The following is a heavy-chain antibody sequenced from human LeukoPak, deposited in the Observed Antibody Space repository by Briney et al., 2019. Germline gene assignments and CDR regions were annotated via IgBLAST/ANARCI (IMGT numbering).Heavy chain of an antibody. CDR3: AREPLGCGGDCHFDY. Sequence: SVKVSCKTSGSTFSSYAFSWMRQAPGQGLEWVGRIIPIYNPVDYTQRFQGRVTITADESTNTVYLELSSLRYDDTAVYYCAREPLGCGGDCHFDYWGQGTLVTVSS. D-gene: IGHD2-21*02. CDR1: GSTFSSYA. CDR2: IIPIYNPV. V-gene: IGHV1-69*15. J-gene: IGHJ4*02.